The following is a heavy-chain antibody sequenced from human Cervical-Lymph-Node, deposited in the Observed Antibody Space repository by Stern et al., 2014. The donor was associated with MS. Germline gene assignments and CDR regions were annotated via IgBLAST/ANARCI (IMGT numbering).Heavy chain of an antibody. CDR2: IYWDDDK. CDR3: AHNRMGN. V-gene: IGHV2-5*02. J-gene: IGHJ4*02. CDR1: GFSLSTSGVD. D-gene: IGHD1-26*01. Sequence: QITLKESGPTLLKPTQTLMLTCTFSGFSLSTSGVDVGWIRQPPGKALEWLALIYWDDDKRYSSSLKSRLTITKDTSKNQVVLTMTNMDPVDTATYYCAHNRMGNWGQGTLVTVSS.